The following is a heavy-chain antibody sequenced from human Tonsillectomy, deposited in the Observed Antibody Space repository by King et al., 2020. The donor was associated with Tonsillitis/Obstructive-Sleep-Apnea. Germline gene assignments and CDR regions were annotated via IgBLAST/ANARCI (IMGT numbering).Heavy chain of an antibody. CDR2: IDPSDSYT. CDR3: ARPYCSSTSCYGSDYSYYYAMDV. J-gene: IGHJ6*02. Sequence: VQLVQSGAEVKKPGESLRISCKGSGYSFTSYWISWVRQMPGKGLEWMGRIDPSDSYTNYSPSFQGHVTISVDKSISTAYLQWSSLKASDTAMYYCARPYCSSTSCYGSDYSYYYAMDVWGQGTTVTVSS. V-gene: IGHV5-10-1*03. CDR1: GYSFTSYW. D-gene: IGHD2-2*01.